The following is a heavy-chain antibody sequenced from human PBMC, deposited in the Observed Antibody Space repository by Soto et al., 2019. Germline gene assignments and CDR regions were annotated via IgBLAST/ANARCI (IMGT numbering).Heavy chain of an antibody. CDR2: INPNSGGT. V-gene: IGHV1-2*04. D-gene: IGHD6-13*01. Sequence: ASVKVSCKASGYTLTGYDMHWVRQAPGQGLEWMGWINPNSGGTNYAQKFQGWVTMTRDTSISTAYMELSRLRSDDTAVYYCARGSSSSWYYYYGMDVWGQGTTVTVSS. CDR1: GYTLTGYD. CDR3: ARGSSSSWYYYYGMDV. J-gene: IGHJ6*02.